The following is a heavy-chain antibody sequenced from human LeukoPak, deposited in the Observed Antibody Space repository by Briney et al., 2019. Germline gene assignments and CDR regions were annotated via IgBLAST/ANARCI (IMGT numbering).Heavy chain of an antibody. CDR1: GGSISSSGYY. D-gene: IGHD2-2*01. CDR2: IYYSGSS. V-gene: IGHV4-39*07. CDR3: ARVEVYCSSTSCYAGGRFDY. J-gene: IGHJ4*02. Sequence: SETLSLTCTVSGGSISSSGYYWGWVRQPPGKELEWIGSIYYSGSSHYNPSLKSRVSMSRDTAKNQFSLNLSSVTAADTAVYYCARVEVYCSSTSCYAGGRFDYWGQGTLVTVSS.